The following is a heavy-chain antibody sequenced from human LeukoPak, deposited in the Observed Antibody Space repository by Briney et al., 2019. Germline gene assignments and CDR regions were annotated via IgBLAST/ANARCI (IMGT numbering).Heavy chain of an antibody. CDR3: AREVSMVRGVIGAFDI. Sequence: ASVKVSCKASGYTFTSYAMHWVRQAPGQRLEWMGWINAGNGNTKYSQKFQGRVTITRDTSASTAYMELSSLRSEDTAVYCCAREVSMVRGVIGAFDIWGQGTMVTVSS. CDR2: INAGNGNT. CDR1: GYTFTSYA. D-gene: IGHD3-10*01. J-gene: IGHJ3*02. V-gene: IGHV1-3*01.